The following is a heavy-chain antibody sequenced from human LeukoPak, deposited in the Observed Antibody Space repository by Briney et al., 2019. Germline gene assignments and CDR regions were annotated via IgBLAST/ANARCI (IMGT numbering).Heavy chain of an antibody. Sequence: SETLSLTCTVSGGSISSYYWSWIRQPPGKGLEWIGYIYYSGSINYNPSLKSRVTISVDTSKNQFSLKLSSVTAADTAVYYCARENGEITMVRGAGEKNYYYYGMDVWGQGTTVTVSS. J-gene: IGHJ6*02. V-gene: IGHV4-59*01. D-gene: IGHD3-10*01. CDR1: GGSISSYY. CDR3: ARENGEITMVRGAGEKNYYYYGMDV. CDR2: IYYSGSI.